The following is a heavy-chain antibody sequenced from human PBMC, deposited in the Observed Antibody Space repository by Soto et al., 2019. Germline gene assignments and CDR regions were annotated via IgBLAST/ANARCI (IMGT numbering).Heavy chain of an antibody. CDR3: VKGYGSSAVGFDD. CDR1: GFTFSSYS. D-gene: IGHD2-2*01. J-gene: IGHJ4*02. Sequence: GGSLRLSCAASGFTFSSYSMNWVRQAPGKGLEWVSYISSSSSTIYYADSVKGRFTISRDNAKNSLYLQMNSLRDEDTAVYYCVKGYGSSAVGFDDRGQGTLVTGSS. V-gene: IGHV3-48*02. CDR2: ISSSSSTI.